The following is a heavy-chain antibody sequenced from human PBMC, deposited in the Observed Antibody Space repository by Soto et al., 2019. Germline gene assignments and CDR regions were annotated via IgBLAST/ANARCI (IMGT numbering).Heavy chain of an antibody. J-gene: IGHJ5*02. CDR3: ARDPMYSSSWYRPSTNHNWFDP. CDR1: GFTFSSYA. D-gene: IGHD6-13*01. Sequence: PGGSLRLSCAASGFTFSSYAMHWVRQAPGKGLEWVAVISYDGSNKYYADSVKGRFTISRDNSKNTLYLQMNSLRAEDTAVYYCARDPMYSSSWYRPSTNHNWFDPWGQGTLVTVSS. V-gene: IGHV3-30-3*01. CDR2: ISYDGSNK.